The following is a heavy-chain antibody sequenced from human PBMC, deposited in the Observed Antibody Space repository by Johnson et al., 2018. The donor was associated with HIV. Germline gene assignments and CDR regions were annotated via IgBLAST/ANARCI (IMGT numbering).Heavy chain of an antibody. CDR3: ARVPEGDEVAFVI. V-gene: IGHV3-7*01. CDR2: IKQDGSEK. J-gene: IGHJ3*02. D-gene: IGHD2-21*01. CDR1: GFTFSSYW. Sequence: VQLVESVGGLVQPGGSLRLSCAASGFTFSSYWMSWVRQAPGKGLEWVANIKQDGSEKYYVDSVKGRFTISRDNAKNSLYLQMNSLRAEDTAVYYCARVPEGDEVAFVIWGQGTMVTVSS.